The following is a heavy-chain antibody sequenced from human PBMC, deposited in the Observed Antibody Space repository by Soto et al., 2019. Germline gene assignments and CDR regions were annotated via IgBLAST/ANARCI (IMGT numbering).Heavy chain of an antibody. J-gene: IGHJ5*02. CDR3: VRDGTKTLRDWFDP. V-gene: IGHV4-4*07. Sequence: SETLSLTGAVTGSSISGFYWSWIRKSAVKGLEWIGRIYATGTTDYNPSLKSRVMMSVDTSKKQFSLKLRSVTAADTAVYYCVRDGTKTLRDWFDPWGQGISVTVSS. CDR2: IYATGTT. CDR1: GSSISGFY. D-gene: IGHD1-1*01.